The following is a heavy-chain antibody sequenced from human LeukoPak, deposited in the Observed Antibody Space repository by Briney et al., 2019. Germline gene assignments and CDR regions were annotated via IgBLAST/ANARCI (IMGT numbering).Heavy chain of an antibody. CDR1: GFTFSSYE. Sequence: GGSLRLSCAASGFTFSSYEMNWVRPAPGKGLEWVSYISSSGSTIYYADSVKGRFTISRDNAKNSLYLQMNSLRAEDTAVYYCARVTMVRGVIITYYYYGMDVWGQGTTVTVSS. J-gene: IGHJ6*02. D-gene: IGHD3-10*01. CDR2: ISSSGSTI. V-gene: IGHV3-48*03. CDR3: ARVTMVRGVIITYYYYGMDV.